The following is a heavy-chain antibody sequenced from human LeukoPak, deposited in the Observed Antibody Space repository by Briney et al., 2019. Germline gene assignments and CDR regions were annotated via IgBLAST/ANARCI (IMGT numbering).Heavy chain of an antibody. CDR2: IYYSGST. Sequence: SETLSLTCTVSGGSISSSSYYWGWIRQPPGKGLEWIGNIYYSGSTYYNPSLKSRVTISVDTSKNQFSLKLSSVTAADTAVYYCARQMYYYGSGSYLQGDSSSDYWGQGTLVTVSS. CDR1: GGSISSSSYY. D-gene: IGHD3-10*01. V-gene: IGHV4-39*01. CDR3: ARQMYYYGSGSYLQGDSSSDY. J-gene: IGHJ4*02.